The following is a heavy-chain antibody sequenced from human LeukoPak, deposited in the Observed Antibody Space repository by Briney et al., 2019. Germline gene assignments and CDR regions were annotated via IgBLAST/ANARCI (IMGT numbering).Heavy chain of an antibody. D-gene: IGHD3-22*01. J-gene: IGHJ5*02. CDR3: AREEDYYDSSGYYRERVNWFDP. CDR1: GDSISNYY. CDR2: IYTTGST. Sequence: SETLSLTCSVSGDSISNYYWSWIRQPAGKGLEWIGHIYTTGSTKYNPSLMSRVTMSVDTSKNQFSLRLSSVTAADTAVYYCAREEDYYDSSGYYRERVNWFDPWGQGTLVTVSS. V-gene: IGHV4-4*07.